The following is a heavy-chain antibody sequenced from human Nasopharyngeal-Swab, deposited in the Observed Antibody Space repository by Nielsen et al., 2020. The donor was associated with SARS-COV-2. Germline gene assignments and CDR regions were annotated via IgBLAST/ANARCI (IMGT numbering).Heavy chain of an antibody. CDR2: ISSSSSYI. D-gene: IGHD3-3*01. CDR3: ARDGLDYDFWSAYFMDV. V-gene: IGHV3-21*01. J-gene: IGHJ6*02. CDR1: GFTFNNYN. Sequence: GGSLRLSCAASGFTFNNYNFNWVRQAPGKGLEWVSSISSSSSYIYYADSVKGRLTISRDNAKNSLYLQMNSLRAEDTAVHYCARDGLDYDFWSAYFMDVWGQGTTVTVSS.